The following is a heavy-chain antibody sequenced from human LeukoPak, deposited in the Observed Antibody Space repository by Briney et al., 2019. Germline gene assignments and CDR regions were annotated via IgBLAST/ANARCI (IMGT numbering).Heavy chain of an antibody. CDR1: GFTFSSHW. CDR2: INSDGSST. D-gene: IGHD3-22*01. V-gene: IGHV3-74*01. CDR3: SRDQYDSGVGGD. Sequence: PGGSLRLSCAASGFTFSSHWIHLVGHAPGKRLVSVSRINSDGSSTSYADSVKGRFTISRDNAKNTLYLQMNSLRAGDTAVYYCSRDQYDSGVGGDWGQGTLVTVSS. J-gene: IGHJ4*02.